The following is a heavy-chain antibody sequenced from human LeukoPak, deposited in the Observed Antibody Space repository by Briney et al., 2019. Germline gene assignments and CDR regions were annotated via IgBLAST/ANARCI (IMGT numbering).Heavy chain of an antibody. CDR1: GGSISSGGYY. J-gene: IGHJ4*02. Sequence: SQTLSLTCTVSGGSISSGGYYWSWTRQHPGKGLEWIGYIYYSGSTYYNPSLKSRVTISVDTSKNQFSLELSSVTAADTAVYYCARDRGYCSSTSCYRHFDYWGQGTLVTVSS. D-gene: IGHD2-2*01. V-gene: IGHV4-31*03. CDR3: ARDRGYCSSTSCYRHFDY. CDR2: IYYSGST.